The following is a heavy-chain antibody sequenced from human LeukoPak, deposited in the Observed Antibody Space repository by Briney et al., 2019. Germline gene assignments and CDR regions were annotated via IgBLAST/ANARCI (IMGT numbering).Heavy chain of an antibody. D-gene: IGHD4-17*01. V-gene: IGHV4-61*02. J-gene: IGHJ4*02. CDR1: GGSISNNNYY. Sequence: SETLSLNCTVYGGSISNNNYYWTWIRQPAGKGLEWIGRLNPSGTTNYNSSLESRVTISADTSENQFSLKLSSVTAADTAVYYCARGRPYGDYFDYWGQGALVTVSS. CDR2: LNPSGTT. CDR3: ARGRPYGDYFDY.